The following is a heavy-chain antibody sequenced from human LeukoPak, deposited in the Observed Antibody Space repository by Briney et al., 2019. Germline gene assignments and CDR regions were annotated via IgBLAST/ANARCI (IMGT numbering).Heavy chain of an antibody. D-gene: IGHD6-19*01. CDR2: IKQDGSET. CDR1: GFIFTTYW. V-gene: IGHV3-7*03. Sequence: GGSLRLSCAASGFIFTTYWMTWIRQDPGKDLDLLPNIKQDGSETYYVDSVKGRFTIFRDNTKNSLYLQMINLRAEDTAMYYCASSVFSFSGSQWDPFDIWGQGTMVTVSS. CDR3: ASSVFSFSGSQWDPFDI. J-gene: IGHJ3*02.